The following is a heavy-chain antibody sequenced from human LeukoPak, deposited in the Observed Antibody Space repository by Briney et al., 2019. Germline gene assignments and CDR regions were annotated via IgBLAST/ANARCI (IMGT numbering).Heavy chain of an antibody. CDR3: ARKGDSSSWFADWYFDL. CDR1: GFTFSSYA. J-gene: IGHJ2*01. CDR2: ISSSGSTI. D-gene: IGHD6-13*01. Sequence: TGGSLRLSCAASGFTFSSYAMSWVRQAPGKGLEWVSYISSSGSTIYYADSVKGRFTISRDNAKNSLYLQMNSLRAEDTAVYYCARKGDSSSWFADWYFDLWGRGTLVTVSS. V-gene: IGHV3-48*04.